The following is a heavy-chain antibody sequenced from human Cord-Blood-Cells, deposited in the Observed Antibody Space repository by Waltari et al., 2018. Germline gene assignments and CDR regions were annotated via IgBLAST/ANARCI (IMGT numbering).Heavy chain of an antibody. CDR1: GGSISSSSYY. D-gene: IGHD3-3*01. CDR3: ARHYYDFWSDAFDI. CDR2: IYYSGST. Sequence: QLQLQESGPGLVKPSETLSLTCTVSGGSISSSSYYWGWIRQPPGEGLEWIGSIYYSGSTYYNPSLKSRVTISVDTSKNQFSLKLGSVTAADTAVYYCARHYYDFWSDAFDIWGQGTMVTVSS. V-gene: IGHV4-39*01. J-gene: IGHJ3*02.